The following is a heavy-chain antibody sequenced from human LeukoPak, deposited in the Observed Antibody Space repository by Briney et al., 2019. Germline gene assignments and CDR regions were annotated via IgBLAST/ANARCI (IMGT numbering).Heavy chain of an antibody. CDR3: ARFGSDYDFWSGSPNNAFDI. V-gene: IGHV4-30-4*08. CDR1: GGSISSGDYY. J-gene: IGHJ3*02. CDR2: IYYSGST. Sequence: PSQTLSLTCTLSGGSISSGDYYWSWIRQPPGKGLEWIGYIYYSGSTYYNPSLKSRVTISVDTSKNQFSLKLSSVTAADTAVYYCARFGSDYDFWSGSPNNAFDIWGQGTMVTVSS. D-gene: IGHD3-3*01.